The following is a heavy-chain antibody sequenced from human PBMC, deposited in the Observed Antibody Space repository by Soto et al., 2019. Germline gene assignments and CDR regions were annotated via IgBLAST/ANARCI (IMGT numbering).Heavy chain of an antibody. Sequence: GGSLRLSCTASGFIFRDYGMQWVRQAPGKGLEWLAFIWHDGSKKYYADSLKGRFTISRANSKNTMYLQMSSPTVEDMAVYYCASQAFDYWGQGTLVTVSS. CDR2: IWHDGSKK. CDR3: ASQAFDY. J-gene: IGHJ4*02. V-gene: IGHV3-33*01. CDR1: GFIFRDYG.